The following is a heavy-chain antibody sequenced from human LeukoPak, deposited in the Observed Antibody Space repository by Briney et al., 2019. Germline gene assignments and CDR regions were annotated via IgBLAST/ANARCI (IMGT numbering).Heavy chain of an antibody. CDR1: GYTFTSYD. CDR3: AREGYFDWLFLGEKVSGRDVFDI. J-gene: IGHJ3*02. V-gene: IGHV1-8*01. CDR2: MNPNSGNT. D-gene: IGHD3-9*01. Sequence: GASVKVSCKASGYTFTSYDINWVRQATGQGLEWMGWMNPNSGNTGYAQKFQGRVTMTRNTSISTAYMELSSLRSEDTAVYYCAREGYFDWLFLGEKVSGRDVFDIWGQGTMVTVSS.